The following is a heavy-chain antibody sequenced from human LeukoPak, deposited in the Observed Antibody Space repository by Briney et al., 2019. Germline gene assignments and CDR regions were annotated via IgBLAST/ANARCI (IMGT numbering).Heavy chain of an antibody. J-gene: IGHJ4*02. V-gene: IGHV3-23*01. CDR2: ISGSGGST. CDR3: AKLPSHYYDSSGYYY. CDR1: GFTFSSYA. Sequence: PGGSLRLSCAASGFTFSSYATSWARQAPGKGLEWVSAISGSGGSTYYADSVKGRFTISRDNSKNTLYLQMNSLRAEDTAVYYCAKLPSHYYDSSGYYYWGQGTLVTVSS. D-gene: IGHD3-22*01.